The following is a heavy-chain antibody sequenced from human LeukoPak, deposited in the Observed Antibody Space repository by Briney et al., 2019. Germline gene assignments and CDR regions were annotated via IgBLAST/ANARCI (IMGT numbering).Heavy chain of an antibody. CDR2: IYYSGST. Sequence: SETLSLTCTVSGGSISSYYWSWIRQPPGKGLEWIGYIYYSGSTNYNPSLKSRVTISVDTSKSQFSLKLSSVTAADTAVYYCARHRGSFRFPSYWGQGTLVTVSS. CDR3: ARHRGSFRFPSY. V-gene: IGHV4-59*08. CDR1: GGSISSYY. J-gene: IGHJ4*02. D-gene: IGHD6-25*01.